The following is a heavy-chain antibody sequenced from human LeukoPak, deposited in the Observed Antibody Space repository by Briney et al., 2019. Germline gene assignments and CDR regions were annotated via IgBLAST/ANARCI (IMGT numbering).Heavy chain of an antibody. D-gene: IGHD2-15*01. Sequence: ASVKVSCKASGYTFTGYYIHWVRQAPGQGLEWMGWISPNSGGTKYAQSFQGRVTMTRDTSSSTAHMELSSLRSDDTAVYNCARCVCSVNGCHGGNWFDPWGQGTLVTVSS. CDR1: GYTFTGYY. J-gene: IGHJ5*02. CDR3: ARCVCSVNGCHGGNWFDP. CDR2: ISPNSGGT. V-gene: IGHV1-2*02.